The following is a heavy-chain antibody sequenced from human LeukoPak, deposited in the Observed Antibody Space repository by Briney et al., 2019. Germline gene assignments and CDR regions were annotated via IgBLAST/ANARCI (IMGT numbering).Heavy chain of an antibody. Sequence: GGSLRLSCAASVFTFSSHAMSWVRQAPGKGLEWVSVIYSGGATHNADSVKGRFTISRDNSKNTLYLQMNSLRAEDTAVYYCARSMITFGGLIDPSAFDIWGQGTMVTVSS. V-gene: IGHV3-53*01. CDR1: VFTFSSHA. CDR3: ARSMITFGGLIDPSAFDI. D-gene: IGHD3-16*02. CDR2: IYSGGAT. J-gene: IGHJ3*02.